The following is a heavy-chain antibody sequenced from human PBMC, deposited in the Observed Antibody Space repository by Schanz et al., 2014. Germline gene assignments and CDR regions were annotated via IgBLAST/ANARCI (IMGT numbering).Heavy chain of an antibody. CDR2: ISGSSENT. CDR3: AKGVGGGLLLGSTFDN. V-gene: IGHV3-23*04. Sequence: EVQLVESGGGLVQPGGSLRLSCAASGFTFSSYAMSWVRQAPGKGLEWVATISGSSENTYYADSVKGRFTISRDNSKNTVYLEMNNVRVDDTAVYYCAKGVGGGLLLGSTFDNWGQGTMVTVTS. J-gene: IGHJ3*02. CDR1: GFTFSSYA. D-gene: IGHD3-16*01.